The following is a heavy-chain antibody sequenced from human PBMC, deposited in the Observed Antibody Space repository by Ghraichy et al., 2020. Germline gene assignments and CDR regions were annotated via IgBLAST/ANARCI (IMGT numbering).Heavy chain of an antibody. J-gene: IGHJ4*02. CDR2: INQDGSEE. CDR1: GFTFSSYW. Sequence: GESLNISCAASGFTFSSYWMTWVRQAPGKGLEWVANINQDGSEESYVDSVKGRFTLSRDNAKNSLYLQMNSLRAEDTAVYYCATGAYTGSYWGQGTLVTVTS. V-gene: IGHV3-7*01. D-gene: IGHD6-6*01. CDR3: ATGAYTGSY.